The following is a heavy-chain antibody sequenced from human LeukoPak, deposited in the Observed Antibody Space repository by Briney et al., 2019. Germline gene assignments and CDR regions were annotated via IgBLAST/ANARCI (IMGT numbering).Heavy chain of an antibody. J-gene: IGHJ4*02. D-gene: IGHD4-17*01. Sequence: GESLKISCQGSGYSFTTHWIGWVRQMPGKGLEWMGIIYPGDSDTRYSPSFQGQVTISADKSISTAYLQWSSLKASDTTMYYCARHGTPTAHFDYWGQGTLVTVSS. CDR1: GYSFTTHW. CDR3: ARHGTPTAHFDY. CDR2: IYPGDSDT. V-gene: IGHV5-51*01.